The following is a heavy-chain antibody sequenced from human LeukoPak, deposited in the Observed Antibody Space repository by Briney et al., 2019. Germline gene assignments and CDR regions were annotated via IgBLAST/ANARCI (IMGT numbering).Heavy chain of an antibody. CDR1: GFTFSSYG. J-gene: IGHJ4*02. CDR2: ISYDGSNK. D-gene: IGHD5-24*01. CDR3: AKDSIDYFDY. Sequence: GGSLRLSCAASGFTFSSYGMHWVRQAPGKGLEWVAVISYDGSNKYYADSVKGRFTISRDNSKNTLYLQMNSLRAEDTAVYHCAKDSIDYFDYWGQGTLVTVSS. V-gene: IGHV3-30*18.